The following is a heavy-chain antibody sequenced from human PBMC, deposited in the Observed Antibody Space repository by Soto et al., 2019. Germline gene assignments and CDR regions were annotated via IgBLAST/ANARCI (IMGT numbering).Heavy chain of an antibody. V-gene: IGHV4-31*03. Sequence: QVQLQESGPRLVEASQTLSLTCTASNASITSSGYYWSWVRQPPGKRLEWVGYIYHSGSTFYSPLLPSRLTRSVDTSKKQFSRTLRSVTAADTAVYHCARMSGTYYVPDYWGQGTLVTVSS. J-gene: IGHJ4*02. CDR3: ARMSGTYYVPDY. CDR2: IYHSGST. D-gene: IGHD1-26*01. CDR1: NASITSSGYY.